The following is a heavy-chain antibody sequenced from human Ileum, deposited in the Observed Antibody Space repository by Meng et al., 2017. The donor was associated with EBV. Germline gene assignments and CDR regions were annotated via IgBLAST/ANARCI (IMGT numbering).Heavy chain of an antibody. CDR1: GGSISRSDW. CDR2: TSHSGST. V-gene: IGHV4-4*02. D-gene: IGHD3-22*01. J-gene: IGHJ4*02. Sequence: VQLRGSGPGLVKPSETLSLPCAVSGGSISRSDWWSWVRQPPGKGLEWIGETSHSGSTNYSPSLKSRVTISLDKSKNQLSLKLNSVTAADTAVYYCASSDYYRSDYWGQGTLVTVSS. CDR3: ASSDYYRSDY.